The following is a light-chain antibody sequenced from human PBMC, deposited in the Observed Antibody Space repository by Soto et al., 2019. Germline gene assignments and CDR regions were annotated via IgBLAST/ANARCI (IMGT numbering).Light chain of an antibody. CDR3: QQYGTSPIT. CDR2: GTS. V-gene: IGKV3-20*01. CDR1: QSVSSSY. J-gene: IGKJ1*01. Sequence: DIVLTQSPGTLSLSPGERATLSCRASQSVSSSYLAWYRQKPGQAPRLLIHGTSSRATGTPDRFTGSGSGTDFTLTITRLEPEDFAVYYCQQYGTSPITFGQGTKVDIK.